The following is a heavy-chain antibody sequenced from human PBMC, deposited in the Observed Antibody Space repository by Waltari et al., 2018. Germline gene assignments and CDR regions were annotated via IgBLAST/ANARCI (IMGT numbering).Heavy chain of an antibody. D-gene: IGHD1-26*01. CDR2: ISGSGGST. V-gene: IGHV4-4*07. CDR3: ARGGGGTYWYFDL. CDR1: GGSISDSY. J-gene: IGHJ2*01. Sequence: QLQLQESGPGLVKPSETLSLTCAVSGGSISDSYCSWIRQPPGKGLEWIGRISGSGGSTDYNPSLKSRVTISSDTSKNQFSLNRNSVTVADTAVYFCARGGGGTYWYFDLWGPGTPITISS.